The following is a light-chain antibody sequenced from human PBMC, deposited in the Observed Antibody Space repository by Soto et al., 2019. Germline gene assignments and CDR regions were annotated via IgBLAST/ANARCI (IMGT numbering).Light chain of an antibody. V-gene: IGLV2-14*01. CDR2: EVT. CDR3: SSYTSTNTVA. Sequence: QSVLTQPAAVSGSPGQSITISCTGTISDVGGYNYVSWYQQHPGKAPKLVIYEVTNRPSGVSYRFSGSKSGNTASLTISGLQAEDEADYYCSSYTSTNTVAFGGGTKPTVL. CDR1: ISDVGGYNY. J-gene: IGLJ2*01.